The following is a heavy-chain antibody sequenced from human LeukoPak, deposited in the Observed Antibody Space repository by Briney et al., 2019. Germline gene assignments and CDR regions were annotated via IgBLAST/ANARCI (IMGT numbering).Heavy chain of an antibody. CDR2: INPNSGGT. CDR1: GYTFTGYY. Sequence: ASVKVSCKASGYTFTGYYMHWVRQAPGQGLEWMGWINPNSGGTNYAQKFQGGVTMTRDTSISTAYMELSRLRSDDTAVYYCARYFSSTSCVDYWGQGTLVTVSS. J-gene: IGHJ4*02. V-gene: IGHV1-2*02. D-gene: IGHD2-2*01. CDR3: ARYFSSTSCVDY.